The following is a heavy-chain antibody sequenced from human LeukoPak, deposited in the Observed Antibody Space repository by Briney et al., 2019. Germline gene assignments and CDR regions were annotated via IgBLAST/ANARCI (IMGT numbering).Heavy chain of an antibody. CDR3: AKLLWFGELSDY. J-gene: IGHJ4*02. D-gene: IGHD3-10*01. CDR2: MRYDGSNK. CDR1: GFTFSSYG. Sequence: PGGSLRLSCAASGFTFSSYGMHWVRQAPGKGLEWMAFMRYDGSNKYYADSVKGRFTISRDTSKNTLYLQMNSLRAEDTAVYYCAKLLWFGELSDYWGQGTLVTVSS. V-gene: IGHV3-30*02.